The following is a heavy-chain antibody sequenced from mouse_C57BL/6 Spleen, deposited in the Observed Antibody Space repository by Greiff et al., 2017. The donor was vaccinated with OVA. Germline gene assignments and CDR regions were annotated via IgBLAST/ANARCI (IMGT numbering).Heavy chain of an antibody. CDR2: ISYDGSN. Sequence: EVQLVESGPGLVKPSQSLSLTCSVTGYSITSGYYWNWIRQFPGNKLEWMGYISYDGSNNYNPSLKNRISITRDTSKNQFFLKLNSVTTEDTATYYCARSYGNYVVYYFDYWGQGTTLTVSS. CDR3: ARSYGNYVVYYFDY. V-gene: IGHV3-6*01. CDR1: GYSITSGYY. D-gene: IGHD2-1*01. J-gene: IGHJ2*01.